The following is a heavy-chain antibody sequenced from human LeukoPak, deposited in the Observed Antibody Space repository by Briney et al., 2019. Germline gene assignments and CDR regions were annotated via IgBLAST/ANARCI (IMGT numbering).Heavy chain of an antibody. V-gene: IGHV3-23*01. CDR3: AKGSAFDFWSGYDGMDV. CDR1: GFTFSSYA. J-gene: IGHJ6*02. D-gene: IGHD3-3*01. Sequence: GSLRLSCAASGFTFSSYAMSWVRQAPGKGLEWVSAISGSGGSTYYADSVKGRFTISRDNSKNTLYLQMNSLRAEDTAVYYCAKGSAFDFWSGYDGMDVWGQGTTVTVSS. CDR2: ISGSGGST.